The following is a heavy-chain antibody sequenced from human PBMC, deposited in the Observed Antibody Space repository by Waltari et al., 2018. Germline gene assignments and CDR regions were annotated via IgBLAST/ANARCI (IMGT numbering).Heavy chain of an antibody. Sequence: EVQLVQSGAEVKKPGESLKISCKGSGYSFTSYWIGWVRQMPGKGLEWMGIIYPCDSDTRYSPSFQGQVTISADKSISTAYLQWSSLKASDTAMYYCARHEGDYGFYYGMDVWGQGTTVTVSS. CDR1: GYSFTSYW. D-gene: IGHD4-17*01. J-gene: IGHJ6*02. CDR2: IYPCDSDT. V-gene: IGHV5-51*01. CDR3: ARHEGDYGFYYGMDV.